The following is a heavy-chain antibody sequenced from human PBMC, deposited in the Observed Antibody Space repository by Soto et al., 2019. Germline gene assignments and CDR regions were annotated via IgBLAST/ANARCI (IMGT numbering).Heavy chain of an antibody. J-gene: IGHJ4*02. V-gene: IGHV1-69*13. CDR2: IIPIFGTA. Sequence: SVKVSCKASGYTFSSYAISWVRQAPGQGPEWMGGIIPIFGTANYAQKFQGRVTITADESTSTAYMELSSLRSEDTAVYYCARGYCSGGSCYWFSSVDWGQGTLVTVSS. D-gene: IGHD2-15*01. CDR1: GYTFSSYA. CDR3: ARGYCSGGSCYWFSSVD.